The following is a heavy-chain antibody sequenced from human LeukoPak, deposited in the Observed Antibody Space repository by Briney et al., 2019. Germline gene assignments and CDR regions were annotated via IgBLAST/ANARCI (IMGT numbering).Heavy chain of an antibody. CDR3: ARDIGGYGDDP. Sequence: GATVKVSCKASGYTFTSYGISWVRQAPGQGLEWMGWISAYNGNTNYAQKLQGRVTMTTDTSTSTACMELRSLRSDDTAVYYCARDIGGYGDDPWGQGTLVTVSS. CDR2: ISAYNGNT. V-gene: IGHV1-18*01. CDR1: GYTFTSYG. D-gene: IGHD3-22*01. J-gene: IGHJ5*02.